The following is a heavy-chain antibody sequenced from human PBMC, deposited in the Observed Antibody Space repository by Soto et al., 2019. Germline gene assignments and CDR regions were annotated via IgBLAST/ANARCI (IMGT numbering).Heavy chain of an antibody. D-gene: IGHD6-19*01. Sequence: GESLKISCKGSGYSFTTYWIGWVRQLPGQGLEWMGVMFPGDSDTRYSPPFQGQVTMSADPSTNTAYLEWSSLKAADSAMYYCARVPDSSLGTMDVWGQGTTVTVSS. CDR3: ARVPDSSLGTMDV. CDR1: GYSFTTYW. J-gene: IGHJ6*02. V-gene: IGHV5-51*01. CDR2: MFPGDSDT.